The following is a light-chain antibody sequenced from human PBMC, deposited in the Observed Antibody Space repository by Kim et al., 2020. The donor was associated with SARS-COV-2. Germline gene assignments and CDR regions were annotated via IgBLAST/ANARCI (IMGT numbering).Light chain of an antibody. CDR1: QNILYSVNNKNC. CDR2: WAS. Sequence: DIVMTQSPDSLAASPGERATISCKSSQNILYSVNNKNCLGWYQQRPGQPPKLLIYWASTRESGVPDRFTGSGSGTDFTLTIGSLQPEDVAVYYCQQYYRTPLTFGGGTKLEI. V-gene: IGKV4-1*01. CDR3: QQYYRTPLT. J-gene: IGKJ4*01.